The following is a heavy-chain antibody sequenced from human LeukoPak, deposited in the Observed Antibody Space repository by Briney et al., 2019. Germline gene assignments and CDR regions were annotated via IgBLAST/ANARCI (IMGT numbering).Heavy chain of an antibody. D-gene: IGHD1-7*01. CDR3: ARGATDTTRWFDP. V-gene: IGHV3-66*01. J-gene: IGHJ5*02. CDR2: IYSGGST. Sequence: AGGSLRLSCAASGFTVSSNYMSWVRQAPGKGLEWVSVIYSGGSTYYADSVKGRFTISRDNSKNTLYLQMNGLRAEDTAAYYCARGATDTTRWFDPWGQGTLVTVSS. CDR1: GFTVSSNY.